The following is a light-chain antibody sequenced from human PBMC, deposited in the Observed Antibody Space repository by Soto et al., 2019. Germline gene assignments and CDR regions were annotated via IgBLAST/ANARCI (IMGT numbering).Light chain of an antibody. CDR1: QGISSY. Sequence: AILMTQSPSSFSASTGDRVTITCRASQGISSYLAWYQQKPGKAPKLLIYAASTLQSGDPSRFSGSGSGTDFTFTISCLQSEDFATYYCQQYYSYPFTFSPGTKVDIK. J-gene: IGKJ3*01. V-gene: IGKV1-8*01. CDR3: QQYYSYPFT. CDR2: AAS.